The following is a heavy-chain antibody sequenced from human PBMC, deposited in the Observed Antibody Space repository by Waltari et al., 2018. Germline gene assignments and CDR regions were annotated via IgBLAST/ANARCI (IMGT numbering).Heavy chain of an antibody. CDR3: ARLKGNYYGMDV. CDR1: GGSLSRYS. Sequence: VQLQDSGPGLVKPSGTLSLTCPVSGGSLSRYSCNWIRQPPGKGLEWIGYIYYSGSTKYNPSRKSGVTISVDTSKNQFALKLSSVTAADTAGYYWARLKGNYYGMDVWGKGTTVTVSS. J-gene: IGHJ6*04. V-gene: IGHV4-59*01. CDR2: IYYSGST. D-gene: IGHD3-10*01.